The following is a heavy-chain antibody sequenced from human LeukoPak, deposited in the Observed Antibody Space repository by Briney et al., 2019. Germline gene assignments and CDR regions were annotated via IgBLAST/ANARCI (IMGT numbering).Heavy chain of an antibody. J-gene: IGHJ4*02. CDR2: FDPEDGET. Sequence: ASVKVSCKASGYTFTGYYMHWVRQAPGKGLEWMGGFDPEDGETIYAQKFQGRVTMTEDTSTDTAYMELSSLRSEDTAVYYCATVRMTTVSAHFDYWGQGTLVTVSS. CDR1: GYTFTGYY. CDR3: ATVRMTTVSAHFDY. D-gene: IGHD4-17*01. V-gene: IGHV1-24*01.